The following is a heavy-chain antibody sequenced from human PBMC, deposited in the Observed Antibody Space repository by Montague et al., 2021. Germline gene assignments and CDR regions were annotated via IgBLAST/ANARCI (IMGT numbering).Heavy chain of an antibody. V-gene: IGHV3-74*01. CDR3: VRDRPTAWFDS. CDR2: ITSDGSDT. J-gene: IGHJ5*01. CDR1: GFSFSSLW. Sequence: SLRLSCAASGFSFSSLWMHWVRQAPGKGLVWVSQITSDGSDTNYADSVKGRFTISRDNAKSTLYLQMNSLRDEDTAVYHCVRDRPTAWFDSWGQGTLVTVSS. D-gene: IGHD5-18*01.